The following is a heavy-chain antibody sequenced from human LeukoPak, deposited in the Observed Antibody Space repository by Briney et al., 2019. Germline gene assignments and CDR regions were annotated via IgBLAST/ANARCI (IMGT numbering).Heavy chain of an antibody. J-gene: IGHJ5*02. D-gene: IGHD3-22*01. V-gene: IGHV3-7*01. CDR2: MTHDGSGK. CDR3: AKSVNSYYDWFDP. Sequence: GGSLRLSCAASGFTFSNYWMSWVRQAPGKGPEWVASMTHDGSGKYYVDSVKGRFTISRDNAKNSLYLQMNNLRAEDTAVYYCAKSVNSYYDWFDPWGQGTLVIVSS. CDR1: GFTFSNYW.